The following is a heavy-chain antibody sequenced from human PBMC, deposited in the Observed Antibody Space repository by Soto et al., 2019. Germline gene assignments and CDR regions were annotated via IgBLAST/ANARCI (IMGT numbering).Heavy chain of an antibody. CDR3: VTGNLYPAGSPLFWL. CDR2: SVSKNNGGTT. V-gene: IGHV3-15*07. J-gene: IGHJ4*02. CDR1: GLTFSTAW. D-gene: IGHD3-9*01. Sequence: GGSLRLSCVVSGLTFSTAWLNWVRQCPGKGPEWVGRSVSKNNGGTTDYAAPVKGRFTISRDDSINTLYLQMNNLKAEDTAVYYCVTGNLYPAGSPLFWLWGQGSLVTVSS.